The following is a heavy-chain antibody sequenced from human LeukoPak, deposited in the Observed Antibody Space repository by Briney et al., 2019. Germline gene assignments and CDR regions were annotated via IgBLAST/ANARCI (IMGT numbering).Heavy chain of an antibody. J-gene: IGHJ4*02. CDR1: GLTFSSYA. D-gene: IGHD2-21*02. CDR2: ISGSGGST. CDR3: AKAYCGGDCYGDYFDY. V-gene: IGHV3-23*01. Sequence: GGSLRLSCAASGLTFSSYAMSWVRQAPGKGLEWVSAISGSGGSTYYADSVKGRFTISRDNSKNTLYLQMNSLRAEDTAVYYCAKAYCGGDCYGDYFDYWGQGTLVTVSS.